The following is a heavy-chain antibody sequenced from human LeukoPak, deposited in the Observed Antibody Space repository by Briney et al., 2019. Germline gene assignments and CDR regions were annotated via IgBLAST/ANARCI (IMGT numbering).Heavy chain of an antibody. Sequence: GGSLRLACAASGFTFSSSGMHCVRQAPGKRLDWVAFIRYDGSNKYYADSVKGRFTISRDNSKNTLYLQMNSLRAEDTAVYYCANLDDSHYYDSSGYRERGIDYWGQGTLVTVSS. J-gene: IGHJ4*02. CDR1: GFTFSSSG. D-gene: IGHD3-22*01. CDR3: ANLDDSHYYDSSGYRERGIDY. V-gene: IGHV3-30*02. CDR2: IRYDGSNK.